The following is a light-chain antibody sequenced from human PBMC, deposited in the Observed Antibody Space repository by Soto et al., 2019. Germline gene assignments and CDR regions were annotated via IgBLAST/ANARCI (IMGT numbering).Light chain of an antibody. V-gene: IGLV1-40*01. CDR3: QSYDSSLYV. Sequence: QSVLTQPPSVSGAPGQRVTISCTGSSSHIGAGYDVHWYQQLPGTAPKLLIYGNSNRPSGVPDRFSGSKSGTSASLAITGLQAEDEADYYCQSYDSSLYVFGTGTKLTVL. J-gene: IGLJ1*01. CDR1: SSHIGAGYD. CDR2: GNS.